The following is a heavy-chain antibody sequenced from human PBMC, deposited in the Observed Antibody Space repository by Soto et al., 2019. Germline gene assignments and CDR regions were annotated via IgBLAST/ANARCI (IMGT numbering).Heavy chain of an antibody. CDR3: ARRPVVPAAMLPFDY. J-gene: IGHJ4*02. Sequence: ASVKVSCKASGYTFTSYAMHWVHQAPGQRLEWMGWINAGNGNTKYSQKFQGRVTITRDTSASTAYMELSSLRSEDTAVYYCARRPVVPAAMLPFDYWGQGTLVTVSS. CDR1: GYTFTSYA. CDR2: INAGNGNT. D-gene: IGHD2-2*01. V-gene: IGHV1-3*01.